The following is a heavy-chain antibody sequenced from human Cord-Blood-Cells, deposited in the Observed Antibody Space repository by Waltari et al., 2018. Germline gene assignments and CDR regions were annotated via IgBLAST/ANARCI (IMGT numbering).Heavy chain of an antibody. Sequence: QVQLVQSGAEVKKPGASVKVSCKASGYTFTSYDINWVRQATGQGLEWMGWMNPNSGNTGYAQKFQGRVTITSNTSISTAYMELSSLRSEDTAVYYCARGQTNYYGSGSYYNFDYWGQGTLVTVSS. CDR2: MNPNSGNT. J-gene: IGHJ4*02. CDR1: GYTFTSYD. D-gene: IGHD3-10*01. CDR3: ARGQTNYYGSGSYYNFDY. V-gene: IGHV1-8*03.